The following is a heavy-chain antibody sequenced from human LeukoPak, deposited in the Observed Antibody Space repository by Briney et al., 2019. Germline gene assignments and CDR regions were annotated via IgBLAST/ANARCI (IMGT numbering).Heavy chain of an antibody. D-gene: IGHD3-22*01. CDR3: ARVDYYDSSGGAFDI. J-gene: IGHJ3*02. CDR1: GYTFTSYG. Sequence: GASVKVSCKASGYTFTSYGISWVRQAPGQGLEWMGWISAYNGNTNYAQKLQGRVTMTTDTSTSTAYMELRSLRSDDTAVYYCARVDYYDSSGGAFDIWGQGTMVTVSS. CDR2: ISAYNGNT. V-gene: IGHV1-18*01.